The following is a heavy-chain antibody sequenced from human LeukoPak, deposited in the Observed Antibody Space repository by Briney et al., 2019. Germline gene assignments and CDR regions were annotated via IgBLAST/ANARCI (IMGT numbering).Heavy chain of an antibody. CDR1: GFTFSSYA. V-gene: IGHV3-23*01. J-gene: IGHJ4*02. CDR2: VGAGGRRT. D-gene: IGHD3-10*01. CDR3: AKGLDYYGSGSYDH. Sequence: GGSLRLSCAASGFTFSSYAMTWAREAPGKGLEWVSPVGAGGRRTYYADSVRGRFTISRDNSKSTVYLQMNTLRAEDTAVYYCAKGLDYYGSGSYDHWGQGTLVTVSS.